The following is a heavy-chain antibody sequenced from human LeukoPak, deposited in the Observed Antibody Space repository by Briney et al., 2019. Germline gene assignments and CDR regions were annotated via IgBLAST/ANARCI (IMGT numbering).Heavy chain of an antibody. CDR1: GFTFGSSV. CDR2: VGGSDDTA. V-gene: IGHV3-23*01. CDR3: ARGGYYYDSSGYGLLDY. Sequence: GGSLRLSCAASGFTFGSSVMSWVRQAPGRGLEWVSSVGGSDDTANYAASVTGRFTISRDNSKTSVYLQMTNLGAEDTAVYYCARGGYYYDSSGYGLLDYWGQGTLVTVSS. D-gene: IGHD3-22*01. J-gene: IGHJ4*02.